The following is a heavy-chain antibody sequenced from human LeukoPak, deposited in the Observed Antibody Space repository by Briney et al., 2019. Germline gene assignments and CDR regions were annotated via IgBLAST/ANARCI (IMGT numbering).Heavy chain of an antibody. J-gene: IGHJ4*02. CDR2: ISSSSSYI. Sequence: GGSLRLSCAASGFTFSSYSMNWVRQAPGKGLEWVSCISSSSSYIYYADSVKGRFTISSDNAKNALYLQMNSLRAEDTAVYYCARTRLRYFDWLGAGVEDYWGQGTLVTVSS. CDR3: ARTRLRYFDWLGAGVEDY. CDR1: GFTFSSYS. V-gene: IGHV3-21*01. D-gene: IGHD3-9*01.